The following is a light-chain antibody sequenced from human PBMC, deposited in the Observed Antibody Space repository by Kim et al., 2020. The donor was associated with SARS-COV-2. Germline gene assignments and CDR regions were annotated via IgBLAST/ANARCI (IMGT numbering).Light chain of an antibody. J-gene: IGKJ2*01. CDR3: QQYSRTPYT. CDR1: QSSDYW. V-gene: IGKV1-5*03. Sequence: SASVGDSVTITCRASQSSDYWLAWYQQKPGKAPKLLIYRASTLQSGVPSRFSGSGSETEFTLTISSLQPDDCATYYCQQYSRTPYTFGQGTKLEI. CDR2: RAS.